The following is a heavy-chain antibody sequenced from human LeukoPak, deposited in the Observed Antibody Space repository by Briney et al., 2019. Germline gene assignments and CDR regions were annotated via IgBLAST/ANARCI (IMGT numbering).Heavy chain of an antibody. V-gene: IGHV5-51*01. D-gene: IGHD2-15*01. CDR3: ARVNCSGGSCYEYFQH. CDR2: IYPGDSDT. Sequence: GESLKISCKGSGYSFTSYWIGWVRQMPGKGLEWMGIIYPGDSDTRYSPSFQGQVTISADKSISTAYLQWSSLKASDTAMYYRARVNCSGGSCYEYFQHWGQGTLVTVSS. J-gene: IGHJ1*01. CDR1: GYSFTSYW.